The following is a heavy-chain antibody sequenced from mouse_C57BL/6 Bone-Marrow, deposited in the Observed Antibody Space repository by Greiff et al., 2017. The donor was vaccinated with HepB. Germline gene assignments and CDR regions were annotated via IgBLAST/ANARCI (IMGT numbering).Heavy chain of an antibody. CDR2: IYPRSGNT. J-gene: IGHJ3*01. Sequence: QVQLQQSGAELARPGASVKLSCKASGYTFTSYGISWVKQRTGQGLEWIGEIYPRSGNTYYNEKFKGKATLTADKSSSTAYMELRSLTSEDSAVYFCARRDSNYYFAYWGQGTLVTVSA. CDR3: ARRDSNYYFAY. CDR1: GYTFTSYG. D-gene: IGHD2-5*01. V-gene: IGHV1-81*01.